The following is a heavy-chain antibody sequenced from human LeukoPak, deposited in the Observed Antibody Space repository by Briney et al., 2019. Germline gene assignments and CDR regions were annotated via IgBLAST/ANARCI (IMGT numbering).Heavy chain of an antibody. J-gene: IGHJ4*02. CDR3: ARDFDGPRASDY. Sequence: PGGSLRLSCAASGFTFSYFWMHWFRQTPGKGLVWVSCTNTDGSYSSYADSVKGRSTISRDNVRNTLYLQMSSLRAEDSAVYYCARDFDGPRASDYWGQGISVTVSS. CDR2: TNTDGSYS. CDR1: GFTFSYFW. D-gene: IGHD4-17*01. V-gene: IGHV3-74*01.